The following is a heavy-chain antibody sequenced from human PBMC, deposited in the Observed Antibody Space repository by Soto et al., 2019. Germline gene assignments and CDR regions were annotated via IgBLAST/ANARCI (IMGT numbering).Heavy chain of an antibody. Sequence: SETLSLTCTVSGGSISSYHWSWIRQPAGKGLEWIGRIYTSGSTNYNPSLKSRVTMSVDTSKNQFSLKLSSVTAADTAVYYCATDAGFSGSTFDYWGQGALVTVSS. J-gene: IGHJ4*02. CDR1: GGSISSYH. D-gene: IGHD1-26*01. CDR2: IYTSGST. CDR3: ATDAGFSGSTFDY. V-gene: IGHV4-4*07.